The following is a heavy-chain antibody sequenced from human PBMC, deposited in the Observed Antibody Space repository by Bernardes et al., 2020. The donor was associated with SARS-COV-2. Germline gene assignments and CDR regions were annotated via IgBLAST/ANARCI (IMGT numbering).Heavy chain of an antibody. J-gene: IGHJ4*02. CDR3: AKDLKPDAAWNFDC. Sequence: GGSLRLSCAASGFTFRVYAMNWVRQAPGKGPEWVSGIVGDGSQIFYADSVKGRFTISRDNSKNILYLQMNSLKAEDTAIYYCAKDLKPDAAWNFDCWGQGTLVTVSS. CDR1: GFTFRVYA. V-gene: IGHV3-23*01. D-gene: IGHD2-2*01. CDR2: IVGDGSQI.